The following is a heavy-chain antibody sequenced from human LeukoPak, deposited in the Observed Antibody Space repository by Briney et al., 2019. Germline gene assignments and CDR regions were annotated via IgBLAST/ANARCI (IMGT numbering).Heavy chain of an antibody. D-gene: IGHD2/OR15-2a*01. V-gene: IGHV4-34*01. CDR2: INHSGST. CDR1: GGSFSGYY. J-gene: IGHJ6*02. Sequence: PSETLSLTCAVYGGSFSGYYWSWIRQPPGKGLEWIGEINHSGSTNYNPSLKSRVTISVDTSKNQFSLKLSSATAADTAVYYCARGGTLDYYYYYGMDVWGQGTTVTVSS. CDR3: ARGGTLDYYYYYGMDV.